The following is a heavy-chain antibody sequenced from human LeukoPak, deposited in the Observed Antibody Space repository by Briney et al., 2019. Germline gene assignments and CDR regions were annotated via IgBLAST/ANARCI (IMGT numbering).Heavy chain of an antibody. V-gene: IGHV4-39*01. Sequence: SETLSLTCTVSGGSVTSGSYYWGWIRQPPGNGLEWIENMFYSGNTYYNPSLKSRVTMSVDTSKNQFSLKLSSVTAADTAVYYCARMATSGPVFYYYYYMDVWGKGATVTVS. CDR3: ARMATSGPVFYYYYYMDV. CDR2: MFYSGNT. J-gene: IGHJ6*03. D-gene: IGHD5-24*01. CDR1: GGSVTSGSYY.